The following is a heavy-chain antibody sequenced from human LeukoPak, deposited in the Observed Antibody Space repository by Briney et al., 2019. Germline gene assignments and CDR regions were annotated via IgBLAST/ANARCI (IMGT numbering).Heavy chain of an antibody. Sequence: NPSETLSLTCTVSGGSISSYYWSWIRQPAGKGLEWIGRIYTSGSTNYNPSLKSRVTMSVDTSKNQFSLKLSSVTAADTAVYYCARVPDGIAVAGFDYWGQGTLVTVSS. J-gene: IGHJ4*02. D-gene: IGHD6-19*01. V-gene: IGHV4-4*07. CDR1: GGSISSYY. CDR3: ARVPDGIAVAGFDY. CDR2: IYTSGST.